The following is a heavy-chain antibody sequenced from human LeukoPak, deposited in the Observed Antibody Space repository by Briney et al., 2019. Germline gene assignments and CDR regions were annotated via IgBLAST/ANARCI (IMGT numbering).Heavy chain of an antibody. CDR2: VKQDGIET. V-gene: IGHV3-7*01. D-gene: IGHD2-8*02. CDR1: GFTFSRDW. Sequence: PGGSLRLSCVASGFTFSRDWMSWVRQPPGKGLEWVASVKQDGIETQYVDSVKGRFTISRDNAKNSVYLQMNSLRVEDTAVYYCARGGTGFDYWGQGTLVTVSS. J-gene: IGHJ4*02. CDR3: ARGGTGFDY.